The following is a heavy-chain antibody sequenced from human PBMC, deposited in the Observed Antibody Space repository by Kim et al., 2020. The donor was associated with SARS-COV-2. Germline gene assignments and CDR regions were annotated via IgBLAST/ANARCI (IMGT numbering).Heavy chain of an antibody. CDR1: GYMFTAYV. J-gene: IGHJ5*02. D-gene: IGHD7-27*01. CDR2: VNAGNGNT. CDR3: ARDFQDRLLTGAFDL. V-gene: IGHV1-3*01. Sequence: ASVKVSCQASGYMFTAYVMHWLRQAPGQRLEWVDWVNAGNGNTKYSQNVQGRVTFTRDTSASTAYMELSSLTSEDTAVYYCARDFQDRLLTGAFDLWGQGTPVTVSS.